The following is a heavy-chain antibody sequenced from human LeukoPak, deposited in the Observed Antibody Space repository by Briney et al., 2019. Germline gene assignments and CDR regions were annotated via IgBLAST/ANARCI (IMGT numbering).Heavy chain of an antibody. D-gene: IGHD1-26*01. CDR1: GFTFSDYY. J-gene: IGHJ4*02. V-gene: IGHV3-11*06. CDR3: LSGNYYFDY. Sequence: GGSLRLSCAASGFTFSDYYMSWIRQAPGKGLEWVSYISGSSTFKNYADSVKGRFTISRDTAKNSVYLQMNSLRDEDTAVYYCLSGNYYFDYWGQGTLVTVSS. CDR2: ISGSSTFK.